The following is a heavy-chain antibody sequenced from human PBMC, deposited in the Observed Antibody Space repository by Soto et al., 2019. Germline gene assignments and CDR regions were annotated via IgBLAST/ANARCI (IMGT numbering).Heavy chain of an antibody. CDR1: GGSISSNHW. V-gene: IGHV4-4*02. CDR3: AKPGLSWYFDV. CDR2: IFHSGSP. J-gene: IGHJ2*01. Sequence: QMRLQESGPGLVKPSETLSLTCTLSGGSISSNHWWSWVRQTPGKGLEWIGEIFHSGSPNYNPSLKTRVTISMNKTKNQLSLTLRSVTAADTAVYSCAKPGLSWYFDVWGRGTRVTVSS.